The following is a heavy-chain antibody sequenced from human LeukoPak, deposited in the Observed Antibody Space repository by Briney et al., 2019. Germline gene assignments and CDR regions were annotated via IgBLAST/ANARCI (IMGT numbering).Heavy chain of an antibody. J-gene: IGHJ4*02. CDR3: ARRLGRVFGY. CDR1: GGSFSGYY. CDR2: INHSGST. D-gene: IGHD3-16*01. Sequence: SETLSLTCAVYGGSFSGYYWSWIRQPPGKGLEWIGEINHSGSTNYNPSLKSRVTIPVDTSKNQFSLKLSSVTAADTAVYYCARRLGRVFGYWGQGTLVTVSS. V-gene: IGHV4-34*01.